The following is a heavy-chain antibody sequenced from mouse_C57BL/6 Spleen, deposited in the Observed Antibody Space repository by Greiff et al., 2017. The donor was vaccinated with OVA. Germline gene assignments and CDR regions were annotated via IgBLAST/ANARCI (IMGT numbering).Heavy chain of an antibody. CDR3: ARSYYGYDEGYAMDY. CDR2: ISTGGGST. Sequence: EVKLVQSGGGLVQPGGSLKLSCAASGFTFSDYYMYWVRQTPEQRLEWVAYISTGGGSTYYPETVKGRFTISRDNAKNTLYLQMSRLKSEDTAMYYCARSYYGYDEGYAMDYWGQGTSVTVSS. CDR1: GFTFSDYY. J-gene: IGHJ4*01. V-gene: IGHV5-12*01. D-gene: IGHD2-2*01.